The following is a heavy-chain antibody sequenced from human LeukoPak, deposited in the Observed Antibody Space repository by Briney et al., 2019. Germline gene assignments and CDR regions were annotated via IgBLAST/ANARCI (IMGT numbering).Heavy chain of an antibody. CDR1: GFTFSSYS. J-gene: IGHJ4*02. V-gene: IGHV3-21*01. Sequence: PGGSLRLSCAASGFTFSSYSMNWVRQAPGKGLEWVSSISSSSSYIYYADSVKGRFTISRDNAKNSLYLQMNSLRAEDTAVYYCSREKLGYCSGGSCYGDRYDYWGQGTLVTVSS. D-gene: IGHD2-15*01. CDR2: ISSSSSYI. CDR3: SREKLGYCSGGSCYGDRYDY.